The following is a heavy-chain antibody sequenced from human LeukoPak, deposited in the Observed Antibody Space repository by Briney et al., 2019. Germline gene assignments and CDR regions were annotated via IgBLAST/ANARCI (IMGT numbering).Heavy chain of an antibody. V-gene: IGHV3-21*01. CDR1: GFTFSSYS. D-gene: IGHD3-3*01. CDR2: ISSSSSYI. Sequence: IPGGSLRLSCAASGFTFSSYSMNWVRQAPRKGLEWVSSISSSSSYIYYADSVKGRFTISRDNAKNSLYLQMNSLRAEDTAVYYCARDWREAQGAFDIWGQGTMVTVSS. J-gene: IGHJ3*02. CDR3: ARDWREAQGAFDI.